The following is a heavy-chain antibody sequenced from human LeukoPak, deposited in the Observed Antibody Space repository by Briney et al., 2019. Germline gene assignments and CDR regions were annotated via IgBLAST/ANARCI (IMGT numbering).Heavy chain of an antibody. D-gene: IGHD5-12*01. V-gene: IGHV5-51*01. CDR3: ARPGGYRGYDPLDAFDI. Sequence: GASLQISCKGSGYSFTSYWIGWGRQVPGKGLEWMGIIYPGDSDTRYSPSFQGQVTISADKSISTAYLQWSSLKASDTAMYYCARPGGYRGYDPLDAFDIWGQGTMVTVSS. J-gene: IGHJ3*02. CDR2: IYPGDSDT. CDR1: GYSFTSYW.